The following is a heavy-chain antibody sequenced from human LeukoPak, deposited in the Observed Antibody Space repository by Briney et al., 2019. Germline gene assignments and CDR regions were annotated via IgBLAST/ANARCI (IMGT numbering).Heavy chain of an antibody. CDR2: THTSGST. Sequence: SETLSLTCTFSGGSITSYYWSWIRQPAGKGLEWIGRTHTSGSTNYNPSLKSRVTMSVDTSKNQFSLKLSSVTAADTAVYYCARGSHRLYDYVWGTYESKDYWGQGTLVTVSS. D-gene: IGHD3-16*01. J-gene: IGHJ4*02. V-gene: IGHV4-4*07. CDR3: ARGSHRLYDYVWGTYESKDY. CDR1: GGSITSYY.